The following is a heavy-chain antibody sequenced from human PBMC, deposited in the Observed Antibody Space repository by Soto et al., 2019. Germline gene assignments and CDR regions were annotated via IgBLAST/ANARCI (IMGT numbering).Heavy chain of an antibody. Sequence: QVQLQESGPGLVKPSENLSLTCTVSGGSISSNYWSWIRQPPGKALEYIGYIYFIGSTNYNPSLYSRITISADTSKFQLSLKLSSVTVADTAVNDCSGGGSTWFDYWGQGTLVTVSS. J-gene: IGHJ5*01. V-gene: IGHV4-59*01. D-gene: IGHD6-13*01. CDR1: GGSISSNY. CDR3: SGGGSTWFDY. CDR2: IYFIGST.